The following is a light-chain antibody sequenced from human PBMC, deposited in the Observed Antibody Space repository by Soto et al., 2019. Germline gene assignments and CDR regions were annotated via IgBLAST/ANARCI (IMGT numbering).Light chain of an antibody. J-gene: IGKJ1*01. CDR2: GAS. V-gene: IGKV1-5*01. CDR1: QSIRHY. CDR3: QHHNSYSQT. Sequence: DIQMTQSPPTLSASVGDRVTITCRAIQSIRHYLAWYQQMPGKAPKLLIYGASTLQSGVPSRFSGSGSGTEFNLTISSLQPDDFGTYFCQHHNSYSQTFGQGPKVEIK.